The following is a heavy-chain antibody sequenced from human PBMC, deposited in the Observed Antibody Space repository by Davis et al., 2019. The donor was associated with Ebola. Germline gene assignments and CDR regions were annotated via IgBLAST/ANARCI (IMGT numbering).Heavy chain of an antibody. CDR2: IGTAGDT. V-gene: IGHV3-13*01. Sequence: PGGSLRLSCAASGFTFSSYDLHWVRQGPGKGLEWVPAIGTAGDTYYPGSVKGRFTISRENAKNSLYLQMNSLRAEDTAVYYCARVRFGDTAVDYWGQGTLVTVSS. CDR3: ARVRFGDTAVDY. D-gene: IGHD5-18*01. CDR1: GFTFSSYD. J-gene: IGHJ4*02.